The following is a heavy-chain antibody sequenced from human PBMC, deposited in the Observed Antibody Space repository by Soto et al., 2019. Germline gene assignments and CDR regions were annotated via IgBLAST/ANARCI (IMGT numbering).Heavy chain of an antibody. V-gene: IGHV4-34*01. CDR2: INHSGST. CDR3: ARAAYLFEVVVVVPATPVAYAPVPYVDY. Sequence: SETLSLTCAVYGGSFSGYYWSWIRQPPGKGLEWIGEINHSGSTNYNPSLKSRVTISVDTSKNQFSLKLSSVTAADTAVYYCARAAYLFEVVVVVPATPVAYAPVPYVDYWGQGTLVPVSS. J-gene: IGHJ4*02. CDR1: GGSFSGYY. D-gene: IGHD2-15*01.